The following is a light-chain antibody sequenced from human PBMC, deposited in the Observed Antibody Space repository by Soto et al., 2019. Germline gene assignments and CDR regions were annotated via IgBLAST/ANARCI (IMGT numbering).Light chain of an antibody. CDR1: QSVSSAY. V-gene: IGKV3-20*01. Sequence: EIVLTQSPGTLSLSPGEGATLFCRASQSVSSAYLAWYQQKPGQAPRLLIYGASSRATGSPDRFSGSGSGTDFPLTISRLEPEDFAVYYCQQYGGSITFGQGTRLEIE. CDR3: QQYGGSIT. CDR2: GAS. J-gene: IGKJ5*01.